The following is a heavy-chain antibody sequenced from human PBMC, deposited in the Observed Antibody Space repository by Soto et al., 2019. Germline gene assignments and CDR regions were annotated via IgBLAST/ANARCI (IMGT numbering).Heavy chain of an antibody. D-gene: IGHD2-15*01. Sequence: QLQLQESGSGLVKPSQTLSLTCAVSGGSISSGGYSWSWIRQPPGKGLEWIGYIYHSGSTYYNPSLNSRVTISVDRSKNQFSLKLSSVTAADTAVYYCAKGGWCSGGSCYTAFDIWGQGTMVTVSS. V-gene: IGHV4-30-2*01. CDR3: AKGGWCSGGSCYTAFDI. J-gene: IGHJ3*02. CDR2: IYHSGST. CDR1: GGSISSGGYS.